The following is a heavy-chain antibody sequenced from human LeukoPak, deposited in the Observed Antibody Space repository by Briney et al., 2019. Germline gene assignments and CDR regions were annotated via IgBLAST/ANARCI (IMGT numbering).Heavy chain of an antibody. V-gene: IGHV3-30*02. CDR2: IRYDGSNK. CDR1: GFTFSSYG. D-gene: IGHD1-14*01. CDR3: AKVLATVWTFDP. Sequence: PGGTLRLSCAASGFTFSSYGMHWVHQAPGKGLEWVAFIRYDGSNKYYADSVKGRFTISRDNSKNTLYLQMNSLRAEDTAVYYCAKVLATVWTFDPWGQGTLVTVSS. J-gene: IGHJ5*02.